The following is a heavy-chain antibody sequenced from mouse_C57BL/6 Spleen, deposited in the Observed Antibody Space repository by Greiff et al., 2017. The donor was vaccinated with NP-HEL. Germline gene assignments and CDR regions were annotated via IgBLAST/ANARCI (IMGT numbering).Heavy chain of an antibody. CDR1: GFTFSDYG. J-gene: IGHJ1*03. D-gene: IGHD4-1*01. V-gene: IGHV5-17*01. Sequence: EVMLVESGGGLVKPGGSLKLSCAASGFTFSDYGMHWVRQAPEKGLEWVAYISSGSSTIYYADTVKGRFTISRDNAKNTLFLQMTSLRSEDTAMYYCARREDWDSYTYFDVWGTGTTVTVSS. CDR2: ISSGSSTI. CDR3: ARREDWDSYTYFDV.